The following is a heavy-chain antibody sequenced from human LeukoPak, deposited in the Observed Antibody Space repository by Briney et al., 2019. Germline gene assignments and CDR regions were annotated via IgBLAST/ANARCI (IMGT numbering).Heavy chain of an antibody. CDR1: GFTFSSYA. V-gene: IGHV3-23*01. CDR3: ARDSTTSGWYEVGY. CDR2: IADDGTT. D-gene: IGHD6-19*01. J-gene: IGHJ4*02. Sequence: PGGSLRLSCAASGFTFSSYAMSWVRQAPGMGLECVSVIADDGTTYYADSVKGRFTISRDNSKNIVFLQMNSLSAEDTAVYYCARDSTTSGWYEVGYWGQGTLVTVSS.